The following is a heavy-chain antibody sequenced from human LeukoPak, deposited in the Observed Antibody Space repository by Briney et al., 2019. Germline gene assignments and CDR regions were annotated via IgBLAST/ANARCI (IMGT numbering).Heavy chain of an antibody. Sequence: GRSLRLSCGASGFTFDDYAMHWVRQAPGKGLEWVSGIRWNGGIIGYADSVKGRFTISRDNAKNSLYLQMNGMRAEDMALYYCAKEGRYGNSFDYWGQGTLVTVSS. CDR1: GFTFDDYA. J-gene: IGHJ4*02. D-gene: IGHD4-23*01. CDR2: IRWNGGII. CDR3: AKEGRYGNSFDY. V-gene: IGHV3-9*03.